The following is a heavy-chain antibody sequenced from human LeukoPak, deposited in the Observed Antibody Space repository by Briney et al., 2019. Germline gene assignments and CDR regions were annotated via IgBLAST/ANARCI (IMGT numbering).Heavy chain of an antibody. J-gene: IGHJ6*03. CDR1: GYTLTSYY. CDR2: INPSGGST. D-gene: IGHD4-11*01. V-gene: IGHV1-46*01. CDR3: ARARGVTTVYYYYYMDV. Sequence: ASVKVSCKASGYTLTSYYMHWVRQAPGQGLEWMGIINPSGGSTSYAQKFQGRVTMTRDTSTSTVYMELSSLRSEDTAVYYCARARGVTTVYYYYYMDVWGKGTTVTVSS.